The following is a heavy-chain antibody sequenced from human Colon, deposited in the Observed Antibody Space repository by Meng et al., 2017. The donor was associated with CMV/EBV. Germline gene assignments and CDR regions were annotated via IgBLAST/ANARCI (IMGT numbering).Heavy chain of an antibody. J-gene: IGHJ4*02. CDR1: GGTFRSYS. CDR3: VKDPGPVSYVVTVDN. D-gene: IGHD5/OR15-5a*01. V-gene: IGHV1-69*04. Sequence: SVKVSCKASGGTFRSYSISWLRQAPGQGPEWMGRISPALGLASYPQKFPDRITITADISTSTAYMELTTLRSDDTAAYYCVKDPGPVSYVVTVDNWGQGTVVTVSS. CDR2: ISPALGLA.